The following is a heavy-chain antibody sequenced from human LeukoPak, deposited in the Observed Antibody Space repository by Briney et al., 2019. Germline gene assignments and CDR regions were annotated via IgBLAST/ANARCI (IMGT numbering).Heavy chain of an antibody. D-gene: IGHD3-10*01. CDR3: ARVYSSGTYFDY. CDR2: IIPIFGTA. V-gene: IGHV1-69*06. CDR1: GGTFMTYS. J-gene: IGHJ4*02. Sequence: SVKVSCKASGGTFMTYSISWVRQAPGQGLEWMGGIIPIFGTANYTQKFQGRVTITADRSTSTAYMELSSLKSDDTAVYYCARVYSSGTYFDYWGQGTLVTVSS.